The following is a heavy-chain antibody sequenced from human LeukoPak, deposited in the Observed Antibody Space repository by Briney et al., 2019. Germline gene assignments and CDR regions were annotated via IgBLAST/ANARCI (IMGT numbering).Heavy chain of an antibody. Sequence: GGSLRLSCAASGFTFSSYAMSWVRQAPGKGLEWVSLISGSGGSTYYADSVKGRFTISRDNSKNTLYLRMNSLRAEDTAVYYCARERTMVRGMSWFDPWGQGTLVTVSS. CDR1: GFTFSSYA. CDR2: ISGSGGST. D-gene: IGHD3-10*01. CDR3: ARERTMVRGMSWFDP. V-gene: IGHV3-23*01. J-gene: IGHJ5*02.